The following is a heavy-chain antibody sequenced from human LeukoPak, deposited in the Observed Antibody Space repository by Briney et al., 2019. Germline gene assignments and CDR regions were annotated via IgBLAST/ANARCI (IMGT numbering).Heavy chain of an antibody. D-gene: IGHD4-11*01. Sequence: PSETLSLTCSVSGGSIRSDYWSWIRQPPGKGLERIGYVHHTGTTNYNPSLKSRVTMSVDTSKNGFSLRLTSVNAADTGVYYCATAGDYNDLPHWGRGTLVTVSS. J-gene: IGHJ4*02. V-gene: IGHV4-59*01. CDR3: ATAGDYNDLPH. CDR2: VHHTGTT. CDR1: GGSIRSDY.